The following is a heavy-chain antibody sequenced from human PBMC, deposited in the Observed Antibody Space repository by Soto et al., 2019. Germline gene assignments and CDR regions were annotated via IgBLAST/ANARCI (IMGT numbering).Heavy chain of an antibody. Sequence: EVQLVESGGGLAQPGGSLRLSCAASGFSFSNHWIHWVRQAPGQGLESITRISPDGSITDYAGSVRGRFTISRDNAKDTLYLQMSSLRVEDTAVYYCARPRSKSSSGFDIWVQGTTVTVSS. CDR2: ISPDGSIT. D-gene: IGHD6-6*01. CDR3: ARPRSKSSSGFDI. J-gene: IGHJ3*02. V-gene: IGHV3-74*01. CDR1: GFSFSNHW.